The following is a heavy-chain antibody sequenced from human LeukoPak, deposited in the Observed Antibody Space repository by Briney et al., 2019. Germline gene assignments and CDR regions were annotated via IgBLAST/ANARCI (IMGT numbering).Heavy chain of an antibody. CDR2: ISSSSSYI. CDR3: ARDAIGKKYYFDY. V-gene: IGHV3-21*01. D-gene: IGHD3-10*01. Sequence: KTGGSLRLSCAASGFTFSIYSMNWVRQAPGKGLEWVSSISSSSSYIYYADSVKGRFTISRDNAKNTLYLQMNSLRAEDTAVYYCARDAIGKKYYFDYWGQGTLVTVSS. CDR1: GFTFSIYS. J-gene: IGHJ4*02.